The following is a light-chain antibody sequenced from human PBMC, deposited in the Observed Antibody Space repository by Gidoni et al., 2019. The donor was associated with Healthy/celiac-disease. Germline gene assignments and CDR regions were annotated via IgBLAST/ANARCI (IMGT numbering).Light chain of an antibody. CDR1: SSNIGSNT. CDR2: SNN. J-gene: IGLJ1*01. CDR3: AAWDDSLNGYV. Sequence: QSVLTQPPSASGTPGRGVTISCSGSSSNIGSNTVNWYQQRPGTAPKLLIYSNNQRPSGVPDRFSGSKSGTSASLAISGLQSEDEADYYCAAWDDSLNGYVFGTGTKVTVL. V-gene: IGLV1-44*01.